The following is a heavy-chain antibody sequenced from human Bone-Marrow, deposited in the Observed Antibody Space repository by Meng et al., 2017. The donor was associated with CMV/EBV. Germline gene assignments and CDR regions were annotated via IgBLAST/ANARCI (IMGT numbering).Heavy chain of an antibody. V-gene: IGHV1-2*02. Sequence: ASVKVSCKASGYTFTDYYMRWVRQAPGQGLEWMGWINPNSGGTNYAQKFQGRVTMTRDTSISTAYMELSRLRSDDTAVYCRARYLRRIVVATYSLDYWGQGTLVTVSS. CDR3: ARYLRRIVVATYSLDY. CDR1: GYTFTDYY. J-gene: IGHJ4*02. D-gene: IGHD1-26*01. CDR2: INPNSGGT.